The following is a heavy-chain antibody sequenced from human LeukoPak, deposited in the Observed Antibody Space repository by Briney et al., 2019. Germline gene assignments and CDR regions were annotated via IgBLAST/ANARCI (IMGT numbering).Heavy chain of an antibody. V-gene: IGHV3-49*03. D-gene: IGHD6-19*01. J-gene: IGHJ4*02. CDR3: ARDLRAVAHDFDC. CDR1: GFTFGDHG. Sequence: GGSLRLSRTASGFTFGDHGLNWFRQAPGKGLEWVGFIRSKAYGGTAEYAASVKGRFTISRDDSENIAYVEMNSLKSEDTAVYYCARDLRAVAHDFDCWGQGTLVTVSS. CDR2: IRSKAYGGTA.